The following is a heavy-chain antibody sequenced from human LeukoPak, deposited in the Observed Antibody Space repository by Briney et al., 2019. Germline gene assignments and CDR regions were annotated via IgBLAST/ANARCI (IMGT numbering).Heavy chain of an antibody. Sequence: SVNVSCKASGGTFSSYAISWVRQAPGQGLEWMGGIIPIFGTANYAQKFQGRVTITADESTSTAYMELSSLRSEDTAVYYCARGRYDDSSGYYLFDYWGQGTLVTVSS. CDR2: IIPIFGTA. CDR1: GGTFSSYA. J-gene: IGHJ4*02. V-gene: IGHV1-69*13. CDR3: ARGRYDDSSGYYLFDY. D-gene: IGHD3-22*01.